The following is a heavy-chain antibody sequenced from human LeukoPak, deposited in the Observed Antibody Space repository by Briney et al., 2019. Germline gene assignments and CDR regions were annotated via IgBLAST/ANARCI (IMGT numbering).Heavy chain of an antibody. CDR2: ISGSGGST. V-gene: IGHV3-23*01. Sequence: GGSLRLSCAASGFTFSSYAMSWVRQAPGKGLGWVSAISGSGGSTYYADSVKGRFTISRDNSKNTLYLQMNSLRAEDTAVYYCAKLPGYSGSYFSGFDYWGQGTLVTVSS. CDR1: GFTFSSYA. D-gene: IGHD1-26*01. CDR3: AKLPGYSGSYFSGFDY. J-gene: IGHJ4*02.